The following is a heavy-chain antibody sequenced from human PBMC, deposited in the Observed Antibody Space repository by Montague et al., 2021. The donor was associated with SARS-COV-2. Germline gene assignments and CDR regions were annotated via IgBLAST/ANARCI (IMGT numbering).Heavy chain of an antibody. D-gene: IGHD3-22*01. CDR3: ARHGKTRIAMIVVVIGYFDY. V-gene: IGHV4-39*01. J-gene: IGHJ4*02. Sequence: SGTLSLTCTVSGGSISGSSYYWGWIRQPPGKGLEWIGSIYYSGSTYYNPSLKSRVTISVDTSKNQFSLKLSSVTAADTAVYYCARHGKTRIAMIVVVIGYFDYWGQGTLVTVSS. CDR1: GGSISGSSYY. CDR2: IYYSGST.